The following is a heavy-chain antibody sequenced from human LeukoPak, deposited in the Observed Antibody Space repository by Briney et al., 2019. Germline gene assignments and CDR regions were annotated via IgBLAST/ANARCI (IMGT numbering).Heavy chain of an antibody. V-gene: IGHV1-69*05. CDR1: GGTFSSYA. Sequence: SVKVSCKASGGTFSSYAISWVRQAPGQGLEWMGRIIPIFGTANYAQKFQGRVTITTDESTSTAYMELSSLRSEDTAVYYCARGPFSYGSGSYPLSVDYWGQGTLVTVSS. J-gene: IGHJ4*02. CDR3: ARGPFSYGSGSYPLSVDY. D-gene: IGHD3-10*01. CDR2: IIPIFGTA.